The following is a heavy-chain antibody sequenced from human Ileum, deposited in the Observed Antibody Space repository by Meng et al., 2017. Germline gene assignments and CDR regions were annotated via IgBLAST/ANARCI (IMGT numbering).Heavy chain of an antibody. V-gene: IGHV1-69*02. Sequence: QVQLVQSGAEVKKPGSSVKVSCKASGGTFSSYTISWVRQAPGQGLEWMGRIIPILGIANYAQKFQGRVTITADKSTSTAHMELSSLRSEDTAVYYCARSSLGWPFLPFDYWGQGTLVTVSS. D-gene: IGHD3-3*01. J-gene: IGHJ4*02. CDR1: GGTFSSYT. CDR3: ARSSLGWPFLPFDY. CDR2: IIPILGIA.